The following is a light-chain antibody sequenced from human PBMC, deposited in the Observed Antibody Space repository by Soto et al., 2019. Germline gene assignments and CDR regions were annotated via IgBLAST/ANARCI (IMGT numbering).Light chain of an antibody. J-gene: IGLJ1*01. CDR3: RSFTRRXTFV. CDR2: EVT. CDR1: RSDVCAYNY. Sequence: QSVLTQPASVSGSPVQSIAISCTGTRSDVCAYNYFSWYQQHPGKAPKLMISEVTTRPSGVSDRFYGSKSGNTASLTISGLQAEDEADYYCRSFTRRXTFVVGTGTKVXV. V-gene: IGLV2-14*01.